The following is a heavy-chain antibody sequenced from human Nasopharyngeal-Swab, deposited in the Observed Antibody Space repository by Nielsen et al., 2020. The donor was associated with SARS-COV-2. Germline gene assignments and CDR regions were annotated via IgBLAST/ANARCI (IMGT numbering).Heavy chain of an antibody. V-gene: IGHV3-48*04. CDR2: ISSSSSTI. CDR1: GFTFSSYS. D-gene: IGHD2-2*01. J-gene: IGHJ3*02. CDR3: ARDAYPGYI. Sequence: GESLKISCAASGFTFSSYSMNWVRQAPGKGLEWVSYISSSSSTIYYADPVKGRFTISRDNAKNSLYLQMNSLRAEDTAVYYCARDAYPGYIWGQGTMVTVSS.